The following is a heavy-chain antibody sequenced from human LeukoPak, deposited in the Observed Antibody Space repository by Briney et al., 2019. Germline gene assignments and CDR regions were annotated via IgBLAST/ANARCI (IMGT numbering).Heavy chain of an antibody. D-gene: IGHD3-10*01. CDR1: GFTFDDYA. J-gene: IGHJ4*02. CDR3: AKQYYYGSGSSPFDY. Sequence: GGSLRLSCAASGFTFDDYAMHWVRQASGKGLEWVSGISWNSGSIGYADSVKGRFTISRDNAKNSLYLQMNSLRAEDTALYYCAKQYYYGSGSSPFDYWGQGTLVTVSS. V-gene: IGHV3-9*01. CDR2: ISWNSGSI.